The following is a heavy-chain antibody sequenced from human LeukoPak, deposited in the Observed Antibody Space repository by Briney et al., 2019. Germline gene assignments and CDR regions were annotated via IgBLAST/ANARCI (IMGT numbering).Heavy chain of an antibody. J-gene: IGHJ4*02. Sequence: GGSLRLSCTASGFKFSSFSMNWAREAPGKGLEWLSYISSTSSAIYYADSVKGRFTISRDNAKNSLYLQMNNLRAEDTALYYCSRDGPNYDIDSWGQGTLVTVSS. CDR2: ISSTSSAI. V-gene: IGHV3-48*04. CDR1: GFKFSSFS. CDR3: SRDGPNYDIDS. D-gene: IGHD3-9*01.